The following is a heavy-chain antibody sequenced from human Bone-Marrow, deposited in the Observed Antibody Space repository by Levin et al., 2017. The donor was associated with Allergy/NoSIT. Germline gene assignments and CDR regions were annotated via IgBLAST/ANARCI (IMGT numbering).Heavy chain of an antibody. CDR2: VNPSDGST. CDR1: GYTFTSHY. V-gene: IGHV1-46*01. CDR3: AFSSYSGSGNYFDY. Sequence: GESLKISCKASGYTFTSHYINWMRQAPGQGLEWMGLVNPSDGSTSYSPKFLGRVTMTRDTSTSTVSIELTSLRSEDTAVYYCAFSSYSGSGNYFDYWGQGTLVTVSS. J-gene: IGHJ4*02. D-gene: IGHD3-10*01.